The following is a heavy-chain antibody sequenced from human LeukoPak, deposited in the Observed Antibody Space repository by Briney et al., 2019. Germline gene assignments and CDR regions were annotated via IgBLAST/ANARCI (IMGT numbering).Heavy chain of an antibody. J-gene: IGHJ4*02. CDR1: GFTFSDDY. Sequence: GGSLRLSCAASGFTFSDDYMSWIRQAPGKGLEWVSYISSSGSTIYYADSVKGRFTISRDNAKNSLYLQMNSLRAEDTAVYYCARDLYDYDDYYYWGQGTLVTVSS. CDR3: ARDLYDYDDYYY. D-gene: IGHD4-17*01. CDR2: ISSSGSTI. V-gene: IGHV3-11*01.